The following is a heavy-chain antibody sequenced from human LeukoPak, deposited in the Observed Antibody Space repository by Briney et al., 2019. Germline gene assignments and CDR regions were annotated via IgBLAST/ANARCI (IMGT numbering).Heavy chain of an antibody. J-gene: IGHJ6*03. CDR3: ARDHCSGGSCYDDYYYYMDV. CDR2: INPNSGGT. D-gene: IGHD2-15*01. Sequence: ASVKVSCKAPGYTFTGYYMHWVRQAPGQGLEWMGWINPNSGGTNYAQKFQGRVTMTRDTSISTAYMELSRLRSDDTAVYYCARDHCSGGSCYDDYYYYMDVWGKGTTVTISS. CDR1: GYTFTGYY. V-gene: IGHV1-2*02.